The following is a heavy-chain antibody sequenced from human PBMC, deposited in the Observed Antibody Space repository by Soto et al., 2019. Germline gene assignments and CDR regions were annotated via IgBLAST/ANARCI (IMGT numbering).Heavy chain of an antibody. CDR1: GGSISSYY. V-gene: IGHV4-59*01. CDR2: IYNTGTT. D-gene: IGHD3-3*01. J-gene: IGHJ5*02. Sequence: LSLTCTVSGGSISSYYWSWIRQPPGKGLEWIGYIYNTGTTNYNPSLKSRVTISIHTSKNQFSLKLSSVTAADTAMYYCASLRGSAYPFWRGSYTGQWFGRWGQGTLVTVSS. CDR3: ASLRGSAYPFWRGSYTGQWFGR.